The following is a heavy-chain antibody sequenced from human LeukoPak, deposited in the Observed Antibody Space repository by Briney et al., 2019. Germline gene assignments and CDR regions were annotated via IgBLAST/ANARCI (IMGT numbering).Heavy chain of an antibody. V-gene: IGHV3-72*01. Sequence: TGGSLRLSCAASGFTFSDHYMDWVRQAPGKGLEWVGRTRNKANSYTTEYAASVKGRFTISRDDSKNSLYLQMNSLKTEDTAVYYCARVGPPGYCSGGSCTYYYYYYYMDVWGKGTTVTVSS. J-gene: IGHJ6*03. CDR3: ARVGPPGYCSGGSCTYYYYYYYMDV. CDR1: GFTFSDHY. CDR2: TRNKANSYTT. D-gene: IGHD2-15*01.